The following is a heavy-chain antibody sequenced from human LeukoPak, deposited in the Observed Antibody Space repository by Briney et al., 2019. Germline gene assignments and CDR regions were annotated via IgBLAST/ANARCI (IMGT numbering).Heavy chain of an antibody. Sequence: PGGSLRLSCAASGFTFSSYGMHWVRQAPGKGLEWVALISYDGRNKYYAASVKGRFTISRDNSKNTLYLQMNSLRVEDTAVYFCTRDRDSSWSIYYMDVWGKGTTVTVSS. CDR3: TRDRDSSWSIYYMDV. CDR1: GFTFSSYG. CDR2: ISYDGRNK. J-gene: IGHJ6*03. V-gene: IGHV3-30*03. D-gene: IGHD6-13*01.